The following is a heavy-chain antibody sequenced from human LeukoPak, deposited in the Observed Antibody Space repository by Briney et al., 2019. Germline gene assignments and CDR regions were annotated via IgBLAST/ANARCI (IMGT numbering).Heavy chain of an antibody. CDR2: IKSKTNGGTT. J-gene: IGHJ4*02. V-gene: IGHV3-15*01. CDR1: GFTFSNVW. D-gene: IGHD1-26*01. CDR3: TTGPDSGGFDY. Sequence: PGGSLRLSCAASGFTFSNVWMSWVRQAPGKGPEWVGRIKSKTNGGTTDYAAPVKGRFTISRDDSKNTLYLQMNSLKTEDTAVYYCTTGPDSGGFDYWGQGTLVTVSS.